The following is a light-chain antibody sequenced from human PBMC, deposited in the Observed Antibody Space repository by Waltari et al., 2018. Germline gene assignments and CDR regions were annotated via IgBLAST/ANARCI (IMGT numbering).Light chain of an antibody. CDR1: QSVGDH. J-gene: IGKJ2*01. CDR2: GAS. CDR3: QQYDSWPPYT. V-gene: IGKV3-15*01. Sequence: VVTQSPDTLSVSPGERATVSCRASQSVGDHVAWYQQRAGQPPRLLIYGASARATAIPARFSGSGSGTEFTLTNSSLQSEDFAVYYCQQYDSWPPYTFGQGTKLEMK.